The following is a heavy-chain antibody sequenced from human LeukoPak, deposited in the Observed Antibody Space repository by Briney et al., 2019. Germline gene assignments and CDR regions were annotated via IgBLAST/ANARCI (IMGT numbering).Heavy chain of an antibody. CDR3: AKEGALIAARPGSHAFDI. CDR2: IIPIFGTA. V-gene: IGHV1-69*13. J-gene: IGHJ3*02. Sequence: SVKVSCKASGGTFSSYAISWVRQAPGQGLEWMGGIIPIFGTANYAQKFQGRVTITADESTSTAYMELNSLRAEDTAVYYCAKEGALIAARPGSHAFDIWGQGTMVTVSS. CDR1: GGTFSSYA. D-gene: IGHD6-6*01.